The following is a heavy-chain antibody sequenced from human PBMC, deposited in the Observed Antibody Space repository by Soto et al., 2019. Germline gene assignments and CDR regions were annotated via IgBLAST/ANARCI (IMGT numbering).Heavy chain of an antibody. D-gene: IGHD6-19*01. Sequence: SLKVYCKASGCTLSSYAISWVRQAPGQGLEWMGGIIPIFGTANYAQKFQGRVTITADESTSTAYMELCSLRSEDTAVYYCAGRIAVAGYYYFDYWGQGTLVTVSS. CDR1: GCTLSSYA. V-gene: IGHV1-69*01. J-gene: IGHJ4*02. CDR2: IIPIFGTA. CDR3: AGRIAVAGYYYFDY.